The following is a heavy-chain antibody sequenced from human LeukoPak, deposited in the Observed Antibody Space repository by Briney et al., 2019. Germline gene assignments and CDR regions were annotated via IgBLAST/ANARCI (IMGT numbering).Heavy chain of an antibody. CDR1: GFTFSNHG. CDR2: IRYDGRNK. Sequence: GGSLRLSCVTSGFTFSNHGMHWVRKAPGKGLEWVAFIRYDGRNKYDADSVKGRFTISRDNSKNTLYLHMNSLRPEDTAVYYCARDPSSGWREYFQHWGQGTLVTVSS. J-gene: IGHJ1*01. V-gene: IGHV3-30*02. CDR3: ARDPSSGWREYFQH. D-gene: IGHD6-19*01.